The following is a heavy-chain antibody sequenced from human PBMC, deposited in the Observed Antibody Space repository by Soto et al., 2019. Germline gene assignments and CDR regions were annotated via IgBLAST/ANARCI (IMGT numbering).Heavy chain of an antibody. J-gene: IGHJ4*02. D-gene: IGHD6-25*01. CDR3: ARYSSEYYFDY. V-gene: IGHV4-4*02. CDR1: GGSISSSNW. Sequence: QVQLQESGPGLVKPSGTLSLTCAVSGGSISSSNWWSWVRQPPGKGLEWIGEISHSGGTNYNPSLKRRVTISLDKSRNQFSLKLSSVTAADTAVYFCARYSSEYYFDYWGQGTLVTVSS. CDR2: ISHSGGT.